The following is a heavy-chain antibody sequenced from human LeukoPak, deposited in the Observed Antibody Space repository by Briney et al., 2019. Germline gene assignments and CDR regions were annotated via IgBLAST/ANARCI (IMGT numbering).Heavy chain of an antibody. CDR1: GGSNSSGSYY. J-gene: IGHJ4*02. D-gene: IGHD3-3*01. CDR3: ARERGTIFGVVTPLYYFDY. CDR2: IYTSGST. Sequence: SETLSLTCTVSGGSNSSGSYYWSWIRQPAGKGLEWIGRIYTSGSTNYNPSLKSRVTISVDTSKNQFSLKLSSVTAADTAVYYCARERGTIFGVVTPLYYFDYWGQGTLVTVSS. V-gene: IGHV4-61*02.